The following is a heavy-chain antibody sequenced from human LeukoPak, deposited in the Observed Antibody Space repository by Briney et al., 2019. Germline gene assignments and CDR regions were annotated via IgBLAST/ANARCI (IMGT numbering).Heavy chain of an antibody. J-gene: IGHJ6*03. CDR2: ISGSGGST. V-gene: IGHV3-23*01. Sequence: GGSLRLSCAASGFTYSSYAMSWVRQAPGKGLEWVSAISGSGGSTYYADSVKGRFTISRDNSKNTLYLQMNSLRAEDTAVYYCAKERTYYDFWSGLYYYYNYMDVWGKGTTVTVSS. D-gene: IGHD3-3*01. CDR3: AKERTYYDFWSGLYYYYNYMDV. CDR1: GFTYSSYA.